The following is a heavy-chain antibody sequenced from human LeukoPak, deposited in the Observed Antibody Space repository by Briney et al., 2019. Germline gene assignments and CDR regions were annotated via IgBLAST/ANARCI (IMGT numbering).Heavy chain of an antibody. CDR2: IYTSGSS. CDR1: GGSISSASYY. J-gene: IGHJ5*02. Sequence: PSQTLSLTCTVSGGSISSASYYWSWIRQPARKGLEWVGHIYTSGSSNYNPSLKSRVTISVDTSKNQFSLKLSSVTAADTAVYYCARGAPRWWFDPWGQGTLVTVSS. D-gene: IGHD4-23*01. V-gene: IGHV4-61*09. CDR3: ARGAPRWWFDP.